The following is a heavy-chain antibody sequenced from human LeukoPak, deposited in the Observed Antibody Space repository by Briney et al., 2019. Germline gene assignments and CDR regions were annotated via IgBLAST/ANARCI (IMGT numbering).Heavy chain of an antibody. J-gene: IGHJ3*02. CDR2: ISWNSGSI. V-gene: IGHV3-9*01. D-gene: IGHD6-13*01. CDR1: GFTFDDYA. CDR3: AKDRGIAADAFDI. Sequence: GGSLRLSCAASGFTFDDYAIHWVRQAPGKGLEWVSGISWNSGSIGYADSVKGRFTISRDNAKNSLYLQMNSLRAEDTALYYCAKDRGIAADAFDIWGQGTMVTVSS.